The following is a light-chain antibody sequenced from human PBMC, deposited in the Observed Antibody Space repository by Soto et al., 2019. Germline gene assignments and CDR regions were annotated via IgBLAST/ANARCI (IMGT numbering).Light chain of an antibody. CDR1: QNILYNSNNKNY. CDR2: WAS. CDR3: QQYSTIPMWT. J-gene: IGKJ1*01. Sequence: DIVMTQSPKSLAVSLDERATINCKSSQNILYNSNNKNYVAWYQQKPGQPPKLLIYWASIRESGVPDRFSGSGSGTDFTLTISSLQAEDVAIHYCQQYSTIPMWTFCHGANVDIK. V-gene: IGKV4-1*01.